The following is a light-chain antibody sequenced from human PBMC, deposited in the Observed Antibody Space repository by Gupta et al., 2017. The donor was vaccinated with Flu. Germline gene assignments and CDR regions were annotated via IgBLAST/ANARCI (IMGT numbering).Light chain of an antibody. J-gene: IGLJ3*02. CDR3: ATWDDSRSDWV. Sequence: QSVFTQPPSASGTPGQRCIISCSGTPSNIGSNYVFWYQQVPGAAPRLLIYRSFQRPSGVPDRFSGSKSDTSATLAIGRLRSEDEGDYYCATWDDSRSDWVFGEGTKVTVL. CDR2: RSF. V-gene: IGLV1-47*01. CDR1: PSNIGSNY.